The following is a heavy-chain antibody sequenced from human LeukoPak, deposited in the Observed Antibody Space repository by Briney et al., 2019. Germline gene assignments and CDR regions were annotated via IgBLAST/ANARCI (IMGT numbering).Heavy chain of an antibody. D-gene: IGHD3-22*01. CDR2: INPKSGGT. J-gene: IGHJ4*02. CDR3: ARASYYYDSSGYPGYYFDS. Sequence: ASVKVSCKASGYTFTDYYMHWVRQAPGQRLEWMGWINPKSGGTNYAQKFQGRVTMTRDTSISTAYMELSRLRSDDTAVYYCARASYYYDSSGYPGYYFDSWGQGTLVTVSS. CDR1: GYTFTDYY. V-gene: IGHV1-2*02.